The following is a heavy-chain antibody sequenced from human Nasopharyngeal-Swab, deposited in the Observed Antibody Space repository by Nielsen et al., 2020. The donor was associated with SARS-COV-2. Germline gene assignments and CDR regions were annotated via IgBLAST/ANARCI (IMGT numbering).Heavy chain of an antibody. D-gene: IGHD3-10*01. Sequence: RQAPGKGLEWIGYIYYSGSTNYNPSLKSRVTISVDTSKNQFSLKLSSMTAADTAVYYCARDGLFGDSAFDIWGQGTMVTVSS. CDR2: IYYSGST. J-gene: IGHJ3*02. V-gene: IGHV4-59*01. CDR3: ARDGLFGDSAFDI.